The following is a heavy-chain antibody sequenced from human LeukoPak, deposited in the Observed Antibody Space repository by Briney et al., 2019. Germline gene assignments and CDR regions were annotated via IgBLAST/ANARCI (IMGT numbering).Heavy chain of an antibody. CDR3: AREDPQTTVPEGMDV. CDR1: GGSISHYY. Sequence: SETLSLTCTVSGGSISHYYWSWIRQSPGKGLEWIGYIYYSGTTNYNPSLKSRVTIPVDTSRNQFSLQLRSVTAADTAVYYCAREDPQTTVPEGMDVWGQGTTVIVSS. J-gene: IGHJ6*02. CDR2: IYYSGTT. D-gene: IGHD4-17*01. V-gene: IGHV4-59*01.